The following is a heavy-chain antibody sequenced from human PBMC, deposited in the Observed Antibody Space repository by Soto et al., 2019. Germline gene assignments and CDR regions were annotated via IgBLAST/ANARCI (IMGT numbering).Heavy chain of an antibody. CDR3: ARQIYDSDTGPNFQYYFES. D-gene: IGHD3-22*01. Sequence: GESLKISCKGSGYSFAGYWITWVRQKPGKGLEWMGRIDPSDSQTYYSPSFRGHVTISATKSITTVFLQWSSLRASDTAMYYCARQIYDSDTGPNFQYYFESWGQGTPVTVSS. CDR1: GYSFAGYW. CDR2: IDPSDSQT. V-gene: IGHV5-10-1*01. J-gene: IGHJ4*02.